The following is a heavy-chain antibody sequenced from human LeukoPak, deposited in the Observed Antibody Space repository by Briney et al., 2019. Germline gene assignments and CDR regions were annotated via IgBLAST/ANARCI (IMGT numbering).Heavy chain of an antibody. CDR1: GFTFSSYA. CDR3: ARSIANERYFEH. V-gene: IGHV3-64*01. CDR2: ISSNGGST. J-gene: IGHJ1*01. Sequence: GGSLRLSCAASGFTFSSYAMHWVRQAPGKGLEYVSAISSNGGSTYYANSVKGRFTISRDNSKNTLYLQMGSLRAEDMAVYYCARSIANERYFEHWGQGTLVTLSS.